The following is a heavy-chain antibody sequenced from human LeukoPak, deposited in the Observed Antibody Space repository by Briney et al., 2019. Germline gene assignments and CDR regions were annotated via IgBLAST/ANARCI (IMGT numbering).Heavy chain of an antibody. J-gene: IGHJ5*02. V-gene: IGHV4-38-2*02. Sequence: SETLSLTCLVSGFSISSDDCWGWIRQPPGKGLEWIGSISNRGSPYYNPSLKSRVTMSVDTPNNHFSLNLSSVAAADTAVYYCAREGDGPRWLDPWGQGTLVTVSS. CDR3: AREGDGPRWLDP. CDR2: ISNRGSP. CDR1: GFSISSDDC.